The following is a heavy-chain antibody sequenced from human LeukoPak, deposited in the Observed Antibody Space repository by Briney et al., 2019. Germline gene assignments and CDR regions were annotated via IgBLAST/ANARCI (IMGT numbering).Heavy chain of an antibody. CDR1: GGTFSSYA. Sequence: EASVKVSCMASGGTFSSYAISWVRQAPGQGLEWMGRIIPILGIANYAQKFQGRVTITADKSTSTAYMELSSLRSEDTAVYYCARDRSIAARPSWFDPWGQGTLVTVSS. CDR3: ARDRSIAARPSWFDP. CDR2: IIPILGIA. J-gene: IGHJ5*02. D-gene: IGHD6-6*01. V-gene: IGHV1-69*04.